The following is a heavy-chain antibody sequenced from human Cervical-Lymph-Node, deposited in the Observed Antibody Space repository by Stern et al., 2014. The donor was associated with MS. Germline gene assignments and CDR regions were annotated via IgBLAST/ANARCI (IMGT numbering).Heavy chain of an antibody. CDR2: IYPGDSDT. CDR3: ARSEGSNWSHFNY. V-gene: IGHV5-51*03. D-gene: IGHD6-13*01. Sequence: EVQLVESGAEVKKPGESMKISCKGSGDSFTSYWIGWVRQMPGKGLEWMGIIYPGDSDTRYSPSFQGQVTISADKSINTAYLQWSSLKASDTAMYYCARSEGSNWSHFNYWGPGTLVTVSS. J-gene: IGHJ4*02. CDR1: GDSFTSYW.